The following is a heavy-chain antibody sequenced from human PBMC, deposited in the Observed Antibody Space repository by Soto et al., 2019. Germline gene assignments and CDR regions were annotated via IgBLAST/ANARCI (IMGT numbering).Heavy chain of an antibody. D-gene: IGHD6-13*01. CDR2: IIPIFGTA. V-gene: IGHV1-69*13. CDR1: GGTFSSYA. CDR3: ARGGAAAGRDWFDP. Sequence: SVKVSCKASGGTFSSYAISWVRQAPGQGLEWMGGIIPIFGTANYAQKFQGRVTITADESTSTAYMELSSLRSEDTAVYYCARGGAAAGRDWFDPWGQGTLVTVSS. J-gene: IGHJ5*02.